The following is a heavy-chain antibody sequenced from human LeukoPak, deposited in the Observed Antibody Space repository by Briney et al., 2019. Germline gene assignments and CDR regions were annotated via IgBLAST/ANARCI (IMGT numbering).Heavy chain of an antibody. D-gene: IGHD3-10*01. J-gene: IGHJ4*02. CDR3: ARLDPGKEYYFDY. CDR2: IYYSGST. V-gene: IGHV4-39*01. Sequence: SETLSLTCTVSGGSISSSSYYWGWVRQPPGKGLEWIVSIYYSGSTYYNPSLKSRVTISVDTSKNQFSLKLSSVTAADTAVYYCARLDPGKEYYFDYWGQGTLVTVSS. CDR1: GGSISSSSYY.